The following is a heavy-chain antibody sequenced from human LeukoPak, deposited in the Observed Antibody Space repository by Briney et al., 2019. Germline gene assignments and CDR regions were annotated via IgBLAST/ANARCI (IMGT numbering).Heavy chain of an antibody. Sequence: GGSLKLSCAASGFTFSDAWMHWVRQAPGKGLEWVGRIKSKTDGGITDYAAPVKGRFTFSRDDSKNTLYLQMNSLKTEDTAVYYCTTGLRSANYDPRYYYYMDVWGKGTTVTVSS. V-gene: IGHV3-15*01. J-gene: IGHJ6*03. D-gene: IGHD4/OR15-4a*01. CDR3: TTGLRSANYDPRYYYYMDV. CDR2: IKSKTDGGIT. CDR1: GFTFSDAW.